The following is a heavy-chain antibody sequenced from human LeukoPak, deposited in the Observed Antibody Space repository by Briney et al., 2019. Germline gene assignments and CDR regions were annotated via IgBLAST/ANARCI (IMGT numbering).Heavy chain of an antibody. V-gene: IGHV3-21*01. Sequence: GGSLRLSCAASGFTVSSNYMSWVRQAPGKGLEWVSSMSVSSGLIYYADSVKGRFTVSRDNAKNSLYLQMNSLRADDTAVYYCAREFEGSASGAGYWGRGTLVTVSS. J-gene: IGHJ4*02. D-gene: IGHD3-16*01. CDR3: AREFEGSASGAGY. CDR2: MSVSSGLI. CDR1: GFTVSSNY.